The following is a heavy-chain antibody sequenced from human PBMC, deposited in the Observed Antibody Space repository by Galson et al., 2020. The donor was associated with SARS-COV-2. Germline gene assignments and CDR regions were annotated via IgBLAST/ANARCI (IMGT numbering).Heavy chain of an antibody. CDR3: ARGYYDSRGYVSPFDY. CDR1: GDSVSSGAYY. CDR2: INYPGTS. V-gene: IGHV4-31*03. Sequence: SETLSLTCTVSGDSVSSGAYYWNWIRQHPGKGLEWIGYINYPGTSYYNPSLRSRITISVDPSKNQISLKLSSVTAADTAVYFCARGYYDSRGYVSPFDYWGQGTLVTVSS. D-gene: IGHD3-22*01. J-gene: IGHJ4*02.